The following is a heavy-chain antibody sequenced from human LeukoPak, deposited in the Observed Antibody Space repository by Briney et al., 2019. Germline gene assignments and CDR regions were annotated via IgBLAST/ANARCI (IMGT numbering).Heavy chain of an antibody. V-gene: IGHV4-34*01. CDR1: GGSFSGYY. D-gene: IGHD6-19*01. J-gene: IGHJ1*01. CDR3: ARGRRIAVAGTLQH. Sequence: PSETLSLTCAVYGGSFSGYYWSWIRQPPGKGLEWIGEINHSGSTNYNPSLKSRVTISVDTSKNQFSLKLSSVTAADTAVYYCARGRRIAVAGTLQHWSQGTLVTVSS. CDR2: INHSGST.